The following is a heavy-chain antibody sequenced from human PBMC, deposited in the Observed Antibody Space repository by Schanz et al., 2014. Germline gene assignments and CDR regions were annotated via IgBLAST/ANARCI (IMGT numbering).Heavy chain of an antibody. J-gene: IGHJ4*02. CDR2: ISYHGSER. CDR3: AKSYDTSGYSGFDY. D-gene: IGHD3-22*01. CDR1: GFSFSTYA. V-gene: IGHV3-30*18. Sequence: QVQLVESGGGVVQPGGSLRLSCAASGFSFSTYAMHWVRQAPGKGLEWGAVISYHGSERYYADSVKGRFTISRDNSKTTLYLPMNSLSTEETAVSFCAKSYDTSGYSGFDYWGQGTLVTVSS.